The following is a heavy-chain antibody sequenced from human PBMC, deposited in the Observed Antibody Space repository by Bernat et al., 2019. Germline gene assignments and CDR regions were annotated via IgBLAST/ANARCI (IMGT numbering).Heavy chain of an antibody. Sequence: QVQLVESGGGVVQPGGSLRLSCAASGFTFSSYGMHWVRQAPGKGLEWVAFIRDDGSNKYYADSVKGRFTISRDNSKNTLYLQMNSLRAEDTAVYYCAKCQAERWLQLPTGAWGQGTLVTVSS. CDR2: IRDDGSNK. D-gene: IGHD5-24*01. CDR3: AKCQAERWLQLPTGA. V-gene: IGHV3-30*02. J-gene: IGHJ4*02. CDR1: GFTFSSYG.